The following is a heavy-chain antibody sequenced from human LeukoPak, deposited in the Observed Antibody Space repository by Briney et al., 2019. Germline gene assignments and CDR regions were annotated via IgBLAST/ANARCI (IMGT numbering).Heavy chain of an antibody. CDR2: INPGNGGT. CDR3: ARYKHGSYNVDY. CDR1: RYTFSDYY. V-gene: IGHV1-2*02. J-gene: IGHJ4*02. Sequence: ASVKVSCKTSRYTFSDYYIFWVRQAPGQGLEWMGWINPGNGGTNYAQRFHGRVTVIRDMSINTAYMEPTSLISDDTAIYFCARYKHGSYNVDYWGQGTLVTVSS. D-gene: IGHD3-10*01.